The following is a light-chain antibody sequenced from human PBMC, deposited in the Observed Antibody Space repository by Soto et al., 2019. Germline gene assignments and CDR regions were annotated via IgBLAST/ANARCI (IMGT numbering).Light chain of an antibody. Sequence: EIVLTQSPATLSLSPGERATLSCRASQTISSNLAWYQQQPGQAPRLLIYDASHRATGIPARSSGSGSGTDFTLSIDSLEPVDFADYYCQQRSNWPPVLTFGGGTKVEIK. CDR2: DAS. CDR3: QQRSNWPPVLT. CDR1: QTISSN. J-gene: IGKJ4*01. V-gene: IGKV3-11*01.